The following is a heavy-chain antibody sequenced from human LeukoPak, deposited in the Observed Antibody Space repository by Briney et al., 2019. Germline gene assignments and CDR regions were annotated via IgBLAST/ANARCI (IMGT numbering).Heavy chain of an antibody. D-gene: IGHD6-6*01. CDR2: ISYDGSNK. V-gene: IGHV3-30*18. Sequence: GGSLRLYCAASGFTFSSYGMHWVRQATGKGLEWVAVISYDGSNKYYADSVKGRFTISRDNSKNTLYLQMNSLRAEDTAVYYCAKGLAGSSKTGIDYWGQGTLVTVSS. J-gene: IGHJ4*02. CDR3: AKGLAGSSKTGIDY. CDR1: GFTFSSYG.